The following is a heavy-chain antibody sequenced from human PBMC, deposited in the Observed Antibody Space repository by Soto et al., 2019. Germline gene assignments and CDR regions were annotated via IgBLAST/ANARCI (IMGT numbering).Heavy chain of an antibody. V-gene: IGHV1-69*12. Sequence: QVQLVQSGAEVKKPGSSVKVSCKASGGTFSSYAISWVRQAPGQGLEWMGGLIPIFGTANYAQKVQGRVTITADESTSTDYMELSSLRSEDTAVYYCYSSSQATSSQFDLWGRGTLVTVSS. CDR3: YSSSQATSSQFDL. CDR2: LIPIFGTA. D-gene: IGHD6-13*01. J-gene: IGHJ2*01. CDR1: GGTFSSYA.